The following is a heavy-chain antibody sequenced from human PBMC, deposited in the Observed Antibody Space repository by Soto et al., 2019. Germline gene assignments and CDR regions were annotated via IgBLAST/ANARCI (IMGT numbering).Heavy chain of an antibody. Sequence: SLRLSCAASGFTFSSYSMNWVRQAPGKRLEWVSYISSSSSTIYYADSVKGRFTISRDNSKNTLYLQMNSLRAEDTAVYYCARESEEEVGSYYYGMDVWGQGTTVTVSS. J-gene: IGHJ6*02. V-gene: IGHV3-48*01. CDR1: GFTFSSYS. CDR2: ISSSSSTI. D-gene: IGHD1-26*01. CDR3: ARESEEEVGSYYYGMDV.